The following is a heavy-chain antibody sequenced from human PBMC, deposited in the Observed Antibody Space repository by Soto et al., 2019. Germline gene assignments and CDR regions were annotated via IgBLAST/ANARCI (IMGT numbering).Heavy chain of an antibody. CDR1: GFTFSSYA. D-gene: IGHD3-22*01. V-gene: IGHV3-23*01. CDR2: SSGSGGST. Sequence: EGSLRLSCAASGFTFSSYAMSCVRQAPGKGLEWVSASSGSGGSTYYADSVKGRFTISRDNSKNTLYLQMNSLRAEDTAVYYCAKGGLGYYASSGYLDYWGQGTLVTVGS. CDR3: AKGGLGYYASSGYLDY. J-gene: IGHJ4*02.